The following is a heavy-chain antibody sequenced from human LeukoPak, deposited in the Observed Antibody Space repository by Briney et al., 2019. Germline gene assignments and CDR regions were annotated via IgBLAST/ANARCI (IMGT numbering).Heavy chain of an antibody. CDR1: GDSISNYY. V-gene: IGHV4-4*07. CDR3: AREAAAGTFYFDY. J-gene: IGHJ4*02. CDR2: IYTSGST. D-gene: IGHD6-13*01. Sequence: SETLSLTRMVSGDSISNYYWSWIRPPAGKGLEWMGRIYTSGSTNYNPSLKSRVTMSVDTSKNQFSLKLSSVTAADTAVYYCAREAAAGTFYFDYWGQGTLVTVSS.